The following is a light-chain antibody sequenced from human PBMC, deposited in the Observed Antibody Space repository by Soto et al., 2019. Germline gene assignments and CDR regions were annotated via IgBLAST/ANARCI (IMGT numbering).Light chain of an antibody. CDR1: SSNIGAGYD. Sequence: QAVVTQPPSVSGAPGQRVTISCTGSSSNIGAGYDVHWYQQLPGTAPKLLIYGNSNRPSGVPDRFSGSKSGTSASLAITGLQDEDEADYYCQSYDSSLSAWVFGGGIKLTVL. CDR2: GNS. J-gene: IGLJ3*02. CDR3: QSYDSSLSAWV. V-gene: IGLV1-40*01.